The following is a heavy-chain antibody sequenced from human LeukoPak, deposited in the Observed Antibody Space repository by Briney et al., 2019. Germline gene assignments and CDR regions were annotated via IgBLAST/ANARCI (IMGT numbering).Heavy chain of an antibody. J-gene: IGHJ5*02. CDR1: GGSISSGGYY. V-gene: IGHV4-31*03. CDR2: IYYSGST. D-gene: IGHD2-2*01. CDR3: ARDRRLGYCSSTSCTYNWFDP. Sequence: SETLSLTCTVSGGSISSGGYYWSWIRQHPGKGLEWIGYIYYSGSTYYNPSLKSRVTISVDTTKNQFSLKLSSVTAADTAVYYCARDRRLGYCSSTSCTYNWFDPWGQGTLVTVSS.